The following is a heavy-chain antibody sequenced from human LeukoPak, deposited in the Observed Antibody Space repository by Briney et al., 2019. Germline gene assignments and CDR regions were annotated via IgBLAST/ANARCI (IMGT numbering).Heavy chain of an antibody. CDR3: ARGPYGSGSYH. Sequence: SQTLSLTCTVSGGSISSGDYYWSWIRQPPGKGLEWIGYIYYSGTTYYNPSLKSRVTISVDTSKNQFSLKLTSVTAADTAVYYCARGPYGSGSYHWGQGTLVTVSS. CDR2: IYYSGTT. CDR1: GGSISSGDYY. V-gene: IGHV4-30-4*01. D-gene: IGHD3-10*01. J-gene: IGHJ4*02.